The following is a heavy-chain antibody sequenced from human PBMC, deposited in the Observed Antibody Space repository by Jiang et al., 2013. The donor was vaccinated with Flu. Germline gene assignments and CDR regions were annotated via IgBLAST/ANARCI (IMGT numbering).Heavy chain of an antibody. CDR2: IIPILGIA. J-gene: IGHJ4*02. Sequence: SGAEVKKPGSSVKVSCKASGGTFSSYTISWVRQAPGQGLEWMGRIIPILGIANYAQKFQGRVTITADKSTSTAYMELSSLRSEDTAVYYCARRGPQGDGGDYWGQGTLVTVSS. V-gene: IGHV1-69*04. CDR1: GGTFSSYT. CDR3: ARRGPQGDGGDY. D-gene: IGHD3-10*01.